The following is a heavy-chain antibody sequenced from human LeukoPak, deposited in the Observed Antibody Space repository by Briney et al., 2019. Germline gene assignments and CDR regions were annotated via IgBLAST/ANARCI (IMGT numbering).Heavy chain of an antibody. V-gene: IGHV3-53*01. CDR1: GFTASSNY. D-gene: IGHD4-17*01. CDR3: AREAVTRNYFDS. Sequence: PGGSLTLSCAASGFTASSNYMNWARQAPGKGLEWVSVIYSGGSTYYADSVKGRFTISRDNSKNTLFLQMNSLRAEDTAVYYCAREAVTRNYFDSRGEGTLVTVSS. CDR2: IYSGGST. J-gene: IGHJ4*02.